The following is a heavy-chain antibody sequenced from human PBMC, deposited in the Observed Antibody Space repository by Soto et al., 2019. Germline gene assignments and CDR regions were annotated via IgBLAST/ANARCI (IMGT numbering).Heavy chain of an antibody. CDR2: IYYSGST. D-gene: IGHD5-18*01. CDR3: SSASPVVTDV. V-gene: IGHV4-30-4*01. CDR1: GGSISRGDYY. Sequence: SEALSLTCTVSGGSISRGDYYWSWIRQPPGKGLEWIGYIYYSGSTYYNPSLKSRVTISVDTSKNQFSLKLSSVTAADTAVYYCSSASPVVTDVWGQGTTVTVSS. J-gene: IGHJ6*02.